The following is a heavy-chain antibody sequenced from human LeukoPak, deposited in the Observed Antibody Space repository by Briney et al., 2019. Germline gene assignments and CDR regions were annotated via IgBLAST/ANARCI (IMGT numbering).Heavy chain of an antibody. J-gene: IGHJ5*02. Sequence: GGSLRLSCADSGFSFSKYWMSWVRQAPGKGLEWVANIKPDGGDKYYVDSVKGRFTISRDNANKSLSLQMSSLRAEDTAVYYCARGGVSHNWFDPWGQGTLVTVSS. D-gene: IGHD2-8*02. CDR2: IKPDGGDK. V-gene: IGHV3-7*01. CDR3: ARGGVSHNWFDP. CDR1: GFSFSKYW.